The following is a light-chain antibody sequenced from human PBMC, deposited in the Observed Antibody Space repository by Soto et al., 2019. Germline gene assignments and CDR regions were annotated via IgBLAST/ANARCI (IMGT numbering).Light chain of an antibody. V-gene: IGLV2-14*01. CDR2: DVS. CDR1: SSDVGGYNY. CDR3: SSYTTTYTYV. J-gene: IGLJ1*01. Sequence: QSALTQPASVSGSPGQSITISCTGTSSDVGGYNYVSWFQQYPGKAPKLMIYDVSTRPSGVSNRFSGSKSGNTASLTISGLQAEDEADYYCSSYTTTYTYVFGTGTKVTVL.